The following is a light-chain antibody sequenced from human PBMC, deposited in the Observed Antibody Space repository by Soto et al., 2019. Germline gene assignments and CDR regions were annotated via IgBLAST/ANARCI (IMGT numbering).Light chain of an antibody. V-gene: IGKV3-15*01. CDR3: QQYNNWPPLYT. J-gene: IGKJ2*01. Sequence: EIVMTQSPATLSVSPGERATLSCRASQSVSSKLAWYQQKPGQAPRLLIYDASTRATGIPARFSGSGSGTEFTLTISRLQSEDFAVYYCQQYNNWPPLYTFGQGTQVEIK. CDR1: QSVSSK. CDR2: DAS.